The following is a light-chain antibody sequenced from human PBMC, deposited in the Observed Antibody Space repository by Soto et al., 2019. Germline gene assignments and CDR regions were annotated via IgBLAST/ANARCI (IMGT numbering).Light chain of an antibody. CDR2: DAS. CDR1: QSISSW. Sequence: DIQMTQSPSTQSASVGDRVTITCRASQSISSWLAWYQQKPGKAPRLLIYDASSLESGVPSRFSGSGSGTEFTLTISSLQPDDFATYYCQQYKSYPWTFGQGTKVDIK. CDR3: QQYKSYPWT. V-gene: IGKV1-5*01. J-gene: IGKJ1*01.